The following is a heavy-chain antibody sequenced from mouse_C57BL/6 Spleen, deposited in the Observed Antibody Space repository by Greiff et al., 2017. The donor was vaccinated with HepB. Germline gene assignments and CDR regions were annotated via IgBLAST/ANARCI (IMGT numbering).Heavy chain of an antibody. CDR3: ASIAMGTTVVATDWYFDV. CDR2: IYPRSGNT. CDR1: GYTFTSYG. V-gene: IGHV1-81*01. Sequence: VQLQQSGAELARPGASVKLSCKASGYTFTSYGISWVKQRTGQGLEWIGEIYPRSGNTYYNEKFKGKATLTADKSSSTAYMELRSLTSEDSAVYFCASIAMGTTVVATDWYFDVWGTGTTVTVSS. J-gene: IGHJ1*03. D-gene: IGHD1-1*01.